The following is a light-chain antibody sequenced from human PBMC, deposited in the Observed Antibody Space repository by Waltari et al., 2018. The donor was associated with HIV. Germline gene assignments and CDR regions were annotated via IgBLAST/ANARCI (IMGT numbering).Light chain of an antibody. J-gene: IGLJ1*01. CDR1: NIGSKS. CDR2: YDS. CDR3: QVWDSSSDTYV. Sequence: SYVLTQPPSVSVAPGKTARITCGGNNIGSKSVHWYQQKPGQAPVLVIYYDSERPSGIPERFSGSNSGNTATLTISRVEAGDEVDYYCQVWDSSSDTYVFGTGTKVTVL. V-gene: IGLV3-21*04.